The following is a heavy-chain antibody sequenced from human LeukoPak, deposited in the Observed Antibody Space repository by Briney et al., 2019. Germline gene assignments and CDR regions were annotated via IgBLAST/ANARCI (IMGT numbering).Heavy chain of an antibody. Sequence: SVKVSCKASGGTFSSYAISWVRQAPGQGLEWMGGIIPIFGTANYAQKFQGRVTITADESTSTAYMELSSLRSEDTAVYYCAASAYYYDSSGYSDAFDIWGQGTMVTVSS. CDR3: AASAYYYDSSGYSDAFDI. CDR2: IIPIFGTA. D-gene: IGHD3-22*01. CDR1: GGTFSSYA. V-gene: IGHV1-69*01. J-gene: IGHJ3*02.